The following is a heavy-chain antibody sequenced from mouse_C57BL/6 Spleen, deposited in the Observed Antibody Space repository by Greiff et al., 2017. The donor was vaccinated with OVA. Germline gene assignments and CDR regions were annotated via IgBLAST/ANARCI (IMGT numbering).Heavy chain of an antibody. J-gene: IGHJ3*01. CDR2: IDPSDSYT. CDR1: GYTFTSYW. D-gene: IGHD2-2*01. Sequence: QVHVKQPGAELVMPGASVKLSCKASGYTFTSYWMHWVKQRPGQGLEWIGEIDPSDSYTNYNQKFKGKSTLTVDKSSSTAYMQLSSLTSEDSAVYYCARWSSTMVTTGFAYWGQGTLVTVSA. V-gene: IGHV1-69*01. CDR3: ARWSSTMVTTGFAY.